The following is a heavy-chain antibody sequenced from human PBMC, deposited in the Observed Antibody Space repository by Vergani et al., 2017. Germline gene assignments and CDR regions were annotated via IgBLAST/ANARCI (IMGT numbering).Heavy chain of an antibody. V-gene: IGHV4-4*02. D-gene: IGHD6-19*01. CDR1: GGSTSISNW. J-gene: IGHJ4*02. CDR3: AKDQAPYSSGWSPFDY. CDR2: IYHSGST. Sequence: QVQLQESGPGLVKPSGTLSLTCAVSGGSTSISNWWSWVRQPPGKGLEWIGEIYHSGSTNYNPSPKSRVTISVDKSKNQFSLKLSPVTAADAAVYYCAKDQAPYSSGWSPFDYWGQGTLVTVSS.